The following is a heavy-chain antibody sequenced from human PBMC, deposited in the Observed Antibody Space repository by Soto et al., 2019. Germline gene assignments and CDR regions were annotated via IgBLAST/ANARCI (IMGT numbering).Heavy chain of an antibody. V-gene: IGHV1-3*01. CDR3: ARGIATGQLDP. Sequence: QVQLVQSGAEVKKPGSSVKVSCKASGGTFTRYTMNWVRQAPGQRLEWMGWINPDNGNTKSSQKFQDRVIITRDTSASTAYMDLSSLRSEDTAVYYCARGIATGQLDPWGQGTLVTVSS. D-gene: IGHD2-15*01. CDR1: GGTFTRYT. J-gene: IGHJ5*02. CDR2: INPDNGNT.